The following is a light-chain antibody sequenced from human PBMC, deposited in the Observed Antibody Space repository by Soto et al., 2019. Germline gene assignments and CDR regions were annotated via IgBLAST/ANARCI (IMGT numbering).Light chain of an antibody. Sequence: IVLTQSPATLSLSPGERATLSCRASQSVTSYLAWYQQKPGQAPRLLIYDVSNRASGIPVRFSASGSGTDFTLTISSLEAEDSAIYYCQQSHVWPPITFGQGTRLEIK. CDR3: QQSHVWPPIT. V-gene: IGKV3-11*01. CDR1: QSVTSY. J-gene: IGKJ5*01. CDR2: DVS.